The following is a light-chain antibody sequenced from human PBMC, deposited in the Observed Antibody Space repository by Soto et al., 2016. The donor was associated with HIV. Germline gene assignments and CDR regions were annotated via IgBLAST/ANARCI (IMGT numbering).Light chain of an antibody. V-gene: IGKV1-5*03. Sequence: IQMTHSPSTLSASVGDRVTITCRASQSISAWLAWYQQKPGKAPKLLIYKASTLESGVPSRFRGSGAGTEFTLTISSLQPEDFATYYCQQYDSYPYTFGQGTKLGIK. CDR1: QSISAW. CDR3: QQYDSYPYT. CDR2: KAS. J-gene: IGKJ2*01.